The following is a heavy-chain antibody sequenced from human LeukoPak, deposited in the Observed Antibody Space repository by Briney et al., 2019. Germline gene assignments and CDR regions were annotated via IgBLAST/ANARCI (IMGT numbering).Heavy chain of an antibody. J-gene: IGHJ5*02. CDR2: IYHSGIT. CDR1: GGSISNNNW. Sequence: PSETLSLTCAVSGGSISNNNWWTWVRQPPGKGLEWIGEIYHSGITNYNPSLKGRVTISVDTSKNQFSLKLSSVTAADTAVYYCARDARDIVVVPAAGWFDPWGQGTLVTVSS. V-gene: IGHV4-4*02. D-gene: IGHD2-2*01. CDR3: ARDARDIVVVPAAGWFDP.